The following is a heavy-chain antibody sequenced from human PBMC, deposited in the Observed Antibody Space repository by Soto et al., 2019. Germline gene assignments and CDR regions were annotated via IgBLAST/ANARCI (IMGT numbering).Heavy chain of an antibody. J-gene: IGHJ5*02. CDR3: ARERVVVVPAAKCWFDP. V-gene: IGHV4-39*07. CDR2: IYYSGST. D-gene: IGHD2-2*01. Sequence: SETLSLTCTVSGGSISSSSYYCGWIRQPPGKGLEWIGSIYYSGSTYYNPTLKSLVTISVDTSKNQFSLKLSSVTAADTAVYYCARERVVVVPAAKCWFDPWGQGTLVTVSS. CDR1: GGSISSSSYY.